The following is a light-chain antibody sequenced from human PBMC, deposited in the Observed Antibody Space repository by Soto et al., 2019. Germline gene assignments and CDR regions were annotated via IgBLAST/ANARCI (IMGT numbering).Light chain of an antibody. V-gene: IGKV3D-15*01. CDR3: EQYKSWPLT. CDR2: GAS. Sequence: EIVMTQSPATLSVSPGERATLSCRASQSVSSSYLAWYQQKPGQAPRLLIYGASSRATGIPDRFSGSGSGTEFTLTISSLQSEDFAVYYCEQYKSWPLTFGQGTKVEMK. CDR1: QSVSSSY. J-gene: IGKJ1*01.